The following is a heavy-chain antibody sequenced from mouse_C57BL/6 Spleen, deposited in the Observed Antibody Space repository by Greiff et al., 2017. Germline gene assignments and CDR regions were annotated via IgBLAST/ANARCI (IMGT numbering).Heavy chain of an antibody. V-gene: IGHV1-19*01. CDR1: GYTFTDYY. CDR2: INPYNGGT. J-gene: IGHJ2*01. Sequence: VQLQQSGPVLVKPGASVKMSCTASGYTFTDYYMTWVKQSHGKSLEWIGVINPYNGGTSYNQKFKGKATLTVDKSSSTAYMELNSLTSEDSAVYYCARGGLRPLDYWGQGTTLTVSS. CDR3: ARGGLRPLDY. D-gene: IGHD2-4*01.